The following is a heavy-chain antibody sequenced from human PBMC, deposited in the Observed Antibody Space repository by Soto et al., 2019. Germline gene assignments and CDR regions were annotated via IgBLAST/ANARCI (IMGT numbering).Heavy chain of an antibody. V-gene: IGHV1-46*01. J-gene: IGHJ6*02. CDR1: GYTFTSYY. D-gene: IGHD3-3*01. Sequence: ASVKVSCKASGYTFTSYYMHWVRQAPGQGLEWMGIINPSGGSTSYAQKFQGRVTMTRDTSTSTVYMELSSLRSEDTAVYYCARDIRITIFGVVPPMDVWGQGTTVTVS. CDR3: ARDIRITIFGVVPPMDV. CDR2: INPSGGST.